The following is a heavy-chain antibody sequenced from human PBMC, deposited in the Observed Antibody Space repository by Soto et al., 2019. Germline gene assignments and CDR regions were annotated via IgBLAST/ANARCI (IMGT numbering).Heavy chain of an antibody. V-gene: IGHV3-30*03. CDR1: GFSFSSYG. CDR3: ARDYGNAITDAFDI. D-gene: IGHD2-8*01. Sequence: QVQLVESGGGVVQPGRSLRLSCAASGFSFSSYGMHWVRQAPGKGLEWVALISYDGSNKYYADSVKGRFTISRDNSKNTLYLQMNSLRAEDTAVFYCARDYGNAITDAFDIWGHGTMVTVSS. J-gene: IGHJ3*02. CDR2: ISYDGSNK.